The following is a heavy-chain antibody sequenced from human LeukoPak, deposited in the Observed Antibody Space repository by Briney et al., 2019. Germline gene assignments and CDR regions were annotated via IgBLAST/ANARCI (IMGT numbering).Heavy chain of an antibody. CDR3: ARGVGYAGEYSSSWYPDY. V-gene: IGHV7-4-1*02. CDR2: INTNTGNP. D-gene: IGHD6-13*01. J-gene: IGHJ4*02. Sequence: VASVKVSRKASGYTFTSYAMNWVRQAPGQGLEWMGWINTNTGNPTYAQGFTGRFVFSLDTSVSTAYLQISSLKAEDTAVYYCARGVGYAGEYSSSWYPDYWGQGTLVTVSS. CDR1: GYTFTSYA.